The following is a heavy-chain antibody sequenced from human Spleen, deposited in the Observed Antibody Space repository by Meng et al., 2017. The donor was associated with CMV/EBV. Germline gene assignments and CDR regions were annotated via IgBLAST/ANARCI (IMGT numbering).Heavy chain of an antibody. CDR3: ARAYGGIIVVVPAAPNWFDP. CDR1: AA. V-gene: IGHV6-1*01. J-gene: IGHJ5*02. CDR2: TSYRSQWYN. Sequence: AAWNWIRQSPSRGLEWLGRTSYRSQWYNDYAVSVNSRIPINPDTSKNQFSLQLNSVTPEDTAVYYCARAYGGIIVVVPAAPNWFDPWGQGTLVTVSS. D-gene: IGHD2-2*01.